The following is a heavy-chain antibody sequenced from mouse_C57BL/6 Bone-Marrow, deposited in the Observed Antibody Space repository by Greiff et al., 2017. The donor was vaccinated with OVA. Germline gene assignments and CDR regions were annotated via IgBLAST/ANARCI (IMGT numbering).Heavy chain of an antibody. CDR2: IYPGSGNT. J-gene: IGHJ2*01. Sequence: VKLMESGAELVRPGASVKLSCKASGYTFTDYYINWVKQRPGQGLEWIARIYPGSGNTYYNEKFKGKATLTAEKSSSTAYMQLSSLTSEDSAVYFCAREGANWVDYWGQGTTLTVSS. CDR1: GYTFTDYY. D-gene: IGHD4-1*01. CDR3: AREGANWVDY. V-gene: IGHV1-76*01.